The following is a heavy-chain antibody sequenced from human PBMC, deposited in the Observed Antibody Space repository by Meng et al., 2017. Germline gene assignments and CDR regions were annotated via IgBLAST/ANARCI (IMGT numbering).Heavy chain of an antibody. Sequence: ASVKVSCKASGYTFTSYAMNWVRQAPGQGLEWMGWINTNTGNPTYAQDFTGRFVFSLDTSVSTAYLQISSLKAEDTAVYYCARPPRRYYDSSGYYKVAEYFQHWGQGTLVTVSS. CDR3: ARPPRRYYDSSGYYKVAEYFQH. J-gene: IGHJ1*01. D-gene: IGHD3-22*01. CDR2: INTNTGNP. V-gene: IGHV7-4-1*02. CDR1: GYTFTSYA.